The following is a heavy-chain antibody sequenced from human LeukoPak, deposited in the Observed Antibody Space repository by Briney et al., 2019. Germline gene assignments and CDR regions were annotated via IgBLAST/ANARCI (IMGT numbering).Heavy chain of an antibody. D-gene: IGHD2-21*01. CDR3: ARDPPNDDCYDL. CDR2: TYYRSKWHY. CDR1: GDSVSSNSAG. J-gene: IGHJ4*03. V-gene: IGHV6-1*01. Sequence: SQTLSLRSVISGDSVSSNSAGWNWIRQSPSRGLEWLGRTYYRSKWHYDYALSVKSRIIINPDTSKNQFSLQLNSVTPEDTAVYYCARDPPNDDCYDLWGHGNLVTVSS.